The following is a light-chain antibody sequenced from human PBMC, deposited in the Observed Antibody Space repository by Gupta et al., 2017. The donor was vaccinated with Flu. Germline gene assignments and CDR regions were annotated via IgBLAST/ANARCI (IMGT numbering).Light chain of an antibody. J-gene: IGKJ3*01. Sequence: DIQMTQSPSTLSASVGDRVTITCRASQSLNTWLPWYQQKPGKAPKLLIYKASSLERGVPLRFSGRGSGTEFTLTISSLQPDDFATYYCLQVNIAPFTFGHGTKVDI. CDR3: LQVNIAPFT. CDR1: QSLNTW. CDR2: KAS. V-gene: IGKV1-5*03.